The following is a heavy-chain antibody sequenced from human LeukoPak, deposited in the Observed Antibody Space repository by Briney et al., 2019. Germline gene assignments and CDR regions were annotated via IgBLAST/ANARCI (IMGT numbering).Heavy chain of an antibody. D-gene: IGHD3-10*01. CDR1: GGTFSSYA. CDR3: ARTRVVRGVIRDFDY. Sequence: GASVKVSCKASGGTFSSYAISWVRQAPGQGLEWMGGIIPIFGTANYAQKFQGRVTITTDESTSTAYMELSSLRSEDTAVCYCARTRVVRGVIRDFDYWGQGTLVTVSS. V-gene: IGHV1-69*05. J-gene: IGHJ4*02. CDR2: IIPIFGTA.